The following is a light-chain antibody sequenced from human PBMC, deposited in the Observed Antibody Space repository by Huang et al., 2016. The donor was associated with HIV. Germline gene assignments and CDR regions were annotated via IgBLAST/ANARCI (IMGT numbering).Light chain of an antibody. V-gene: IGKV3-20*01. CDR2: GTS. J-gene: IGKJ2*01. Sequence: IVLTQSPGTLSLSPGERATLSCRATQRVSTNYLAWYQQKPGQAPRLLIFGTSNRATAIPDRFSGSGSGTDFTLTISRLEPEDFAVYYCQQYGTSPPYTFGQGTKLEIK. CDR1: QRVSTNY. CDR3: QQYGTSPPYT.